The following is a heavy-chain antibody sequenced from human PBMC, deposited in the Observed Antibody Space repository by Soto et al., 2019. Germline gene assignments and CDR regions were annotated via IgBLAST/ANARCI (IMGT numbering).Heavy chain of an antibody. J-gene: IGHJ4*02. CDR2: VHYTGST. Sequence: SETLSLTCSVSGGSISGSYWSWIRQSPGKGLEWLGYVHYTGSTNYSPPLRSRVSISVDTSKNEFSLRLSSVTAADTAVYFCARSVAVPGAHIDYWGQGTQVTV. CDR3: ARSVAVPGAHIDY. D-gene: IGHD6-19*01. V-gene: IGHV4-59*01. CDR1: GGSISGSY.